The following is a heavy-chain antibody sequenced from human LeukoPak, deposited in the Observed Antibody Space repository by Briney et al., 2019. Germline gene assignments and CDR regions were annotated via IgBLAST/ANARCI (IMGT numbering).Heavy chain of an antibody. D-gene: IGHD5-18*01. Sequence: GESLKISCKGSGYSFTSYWIGWVRQRPGKGLDWMGIIYPGDSDTRYSPSFQGQVTISADKSISTAYLQWSSLKASDTAMYYCARVWDTALYYYYMDVWGKGTTVTVSS. CDR3: ARVWDTALYYYYMDV. J-gene: IGHJ6*03. V-gene: IGHV5-51*01. CDR1: GYSFTSYW. CDR2: IYPGDSDT.